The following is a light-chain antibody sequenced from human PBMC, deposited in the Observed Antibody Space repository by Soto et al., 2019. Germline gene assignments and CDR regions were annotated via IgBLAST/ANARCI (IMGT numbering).Light chain of an antibody. CDR1: QSVSGN. V-gene: IGKV3-15*01. J-gene: IGKJ2*01. CDR3: QQCNNLPRT. CDR2: GAS. Sequence: EIVLTQSPATLSVSPGEGATLSCLASQSVSGNLAWYQQKPGQAPRLLIYGASTRATGITARFSGSGSGTDFTLTISSLQSEDFAVYYCQQCNNLPRTCGQGTKLEIK.